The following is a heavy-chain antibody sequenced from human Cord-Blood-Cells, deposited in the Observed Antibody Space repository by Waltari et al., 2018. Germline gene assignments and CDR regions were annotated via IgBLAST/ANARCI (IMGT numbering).Heavy chain of an antibody. J-gene: IGHJ3*02. D-gene: IGHD6-19*01. V-gene: IGHV4-34*01. CDR2: INHSRST. CDR1: GGSFSGYY. Sequence: QVQLQQWGAGLLKPSETLSLTCAVYGGSFSGYYWSWIRQPPGKGLEWIGEINHSRSTNYNPTLKMRVTISVDTSKNQFSLKLSSGTAADTAVHYCARTGYSSGWSDAFDIWGQGTMVTVSS. CDR3: ARTGYSSGWSDAFDI.